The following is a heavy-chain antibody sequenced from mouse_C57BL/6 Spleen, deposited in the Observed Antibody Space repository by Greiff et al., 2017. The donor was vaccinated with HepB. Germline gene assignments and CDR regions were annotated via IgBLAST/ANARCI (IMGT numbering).Heavy chain of an antibody. CDR2: IDPSDSYT. V-gene: IGHV1-59*01. CDR1: GYTFTSYW. Sequence: VQLQQPGAELVRPGTSVKLSCKASGYTFTSYWMHWVKQRPGQGLEWIGVIDPSDSYTNYNQKFKGKATLTVDTSSSTAYMQLSSLTSEDSAVYYCARRGYGGFDYWGQGTTLTVSS. CDR3: ARRGYGGFDY. J-gene: IGHJ2*01. D-gene: IGHD3-1*01.